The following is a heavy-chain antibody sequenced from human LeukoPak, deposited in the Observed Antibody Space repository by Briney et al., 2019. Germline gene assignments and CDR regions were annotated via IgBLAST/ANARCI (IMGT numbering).Heavy chain of an antibody. Sequence: SETLSLTCTVSSGSVNAYYWSWIRQPPGKGLEWIGYVHHSGTTKYNPSFTSRVTVSIDTSKNQFSLNLYSVTTADTAVYYCAREIRGTHDYWGQGTLVTVSS. D-gene: IGHD3-16*01. CDR1: SGSVNAYY. CDR2: VHHSGTT. J-gene: IGHJ4*02. CDR3: AREIRGTHDY. V-gene: IGHV4-59*02.